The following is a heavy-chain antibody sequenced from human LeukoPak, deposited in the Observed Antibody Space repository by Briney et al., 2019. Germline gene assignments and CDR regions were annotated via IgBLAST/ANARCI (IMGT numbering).Heavy chain of an antibody. CDR2: INQDGSDK. D-gene: IGHD2-2*01. V-gene: IGHV3-7*01. CDR3: ALFYCSSTSCLRASVDY. Sequence: PGGSLRLSCAASGFTFSSYWMSWVRQAPGKGLEWVAKINQDGSDKYYVDSVKGRFTISRDNAKNSLYLQMNSLRAEDTAVYYCALFYCSSTSCLRASVDYWGQGTLVTVSS. CDR1: GFTFSSYW. J-gene: IGHJ4*02.